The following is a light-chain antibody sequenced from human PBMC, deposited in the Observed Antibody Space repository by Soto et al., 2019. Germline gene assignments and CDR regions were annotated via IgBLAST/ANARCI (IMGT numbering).Light chain of an antibody. CDR2: ATN. J-gene: IGLJ2*01. CDR3: LLSYSGVLAI. V-gene: IGLV7-46*01. CDR1: TGPVTSDHF. Sequence: QTVVTQEPSLTVSPGGTVTLTCGSSTGPVTSDHFPYWFQLRPGQAPKTLIYATNNKHSWTPGRFSGSLLGGKAALTLSGAQPDEEAEYFCLLSYSGVLAIFGGGTKLTVL.